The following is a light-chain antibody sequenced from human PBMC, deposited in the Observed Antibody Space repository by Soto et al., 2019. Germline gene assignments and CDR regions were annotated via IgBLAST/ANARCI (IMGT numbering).Light chain of an antibody. CDR1: QSISNH. J-gene: IGKJ1*01. Sequence: DIQRTQSPSSLSASVEDRVIITCRASQSISNHLNWYQQKPGKAPKLLIFAASSLQSGVPSRFSGSRSGPDFTHTISSLQPEDFATYYCQQSYSSPPTFGQGTKVDIK. CDR3: QQSYSSPPT. CDR2: AAS. V-gene: IGKV1-39*01.